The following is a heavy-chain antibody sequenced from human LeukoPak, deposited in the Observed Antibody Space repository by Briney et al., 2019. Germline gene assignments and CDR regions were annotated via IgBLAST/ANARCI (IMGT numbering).Heavy chain of an antibody. D-gene: IGHD3-10*01. CDR1: GYTFTSYG. CDR3: AGEAGIDYYGSGSRGWFDP. Sequence: GASVKVSCKASGYTFTSYGISWVRQAPGQGLEWMGWISAYNGNTNYAQKLQGRVTMTTDTSTSTAYMELRSLRSDDTAVYYCAGEAGIDYYGSGSRGWFDPWGQGTLVTVSS. CDR2: ISAYNGNT. V-gene: IGHV1-18*01. J-gene: IGHJ5*02.